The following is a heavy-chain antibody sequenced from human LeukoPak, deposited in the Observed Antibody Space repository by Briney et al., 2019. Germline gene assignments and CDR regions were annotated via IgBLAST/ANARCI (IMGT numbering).Heavy chain of an antibody. CDR3: ARSVGSTNWFDP. V-gene: IGHV3-30*04. J-gene: IGHJ5*02. CDR2: ISYD. CDR1: GFTFSNYT. D-gene: IGHD1-26*01. Sequence: PGGSLRLSCAASGFTFSNYTMHWVRQAPGKGLEWVAVISYDEADSVKGRFTISRDNSKNTLYLQMNSLRAEDTGVYYCARSVGSTNWFDPWGQGTLVTVSS.